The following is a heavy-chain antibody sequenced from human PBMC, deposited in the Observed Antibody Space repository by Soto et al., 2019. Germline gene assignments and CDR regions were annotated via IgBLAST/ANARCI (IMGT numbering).Heavy chain of an antibody. CDR1: GYTFTGYY. Sequence: SVKGSFKASGYTFTGYYMHWVRQAPGQGLDWMGWINPNSGGTNYAQKFQGRVTMTRDTSISTAYMELSRLRSDDTAVYYCARVPKIFGVVPPDYYGMDVWGQGTTVTVSS. CDR2: INPNSGGT. J-gene: IGHJ6*02. D-gene: IGHD3-3*01. V-gene: IGHV1-2*02. CDR3: ARVPKIFGVVPPDYYGMDV.